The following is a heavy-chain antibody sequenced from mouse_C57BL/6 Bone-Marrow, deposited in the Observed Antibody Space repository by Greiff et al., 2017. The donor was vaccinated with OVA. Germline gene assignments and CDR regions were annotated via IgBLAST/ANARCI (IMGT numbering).Heavy chain of an antibody. D-gene: IGHD1-1*01. V-gene: IGHV1-64*01. CDR2: IHPNSGST. J-gene: IGHJ2*01. CDR1: GYTFTSYW. Sequence: QVQLQQPGAELVKPGASVKLSCKASGYTFTSYWMHWVKQRPGQGLEWIGMIHPNSGSTNYNEKFKSKATLTVDKSSSTAYMQLSSLTSEDSAVYYCANLLIYYYGSSFFDYWGQGTTLTVSS. CDR3: ANLLIYYYGSSFFDY.